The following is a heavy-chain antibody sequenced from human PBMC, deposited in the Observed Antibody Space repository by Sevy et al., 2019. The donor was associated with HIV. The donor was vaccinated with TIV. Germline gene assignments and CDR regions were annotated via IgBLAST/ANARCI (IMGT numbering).Heavy chain of an antibody. V-gene: IGHV1-46*01. D-gene: IGHD3-16*02. CDR2: INPSGGST. J-gene: IGHJ4*02. Sequence: ASVKVSCKASGYTFTSYYMHWVRQAPGQGLEWMGIINPSGGSTSYAQKFQGRVTMTMDTSTSTVYMELSSLRSEDTAVYYCARDQESIMITFGGVIAEGGYFDYWGQGTLVTVSS. CDR3: ARDQESIMITFGGVIAEGGYFDY. CDR1: GYTFTSYY.